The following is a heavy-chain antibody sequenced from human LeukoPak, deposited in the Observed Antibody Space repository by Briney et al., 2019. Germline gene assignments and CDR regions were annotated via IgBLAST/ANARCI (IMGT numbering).Heavy chain of an antibody. CDR2: IYYSGST. CDR3: ARAWGRDDYGPWWYFDL. D-gene: IGHD4-17*01. CDR1: GGSISSSSYY. V-gene: IGHV4-39*07. Sequence: PSETLSLTCTVSGGSISSSSYYWGWIRQPPGKGLEWIGSIYYSGSTYYNPSLKSRVTISVDTSKNQFSLKLSSVTAADTAVYYCARAWGRDDYGPWWYFDLWGRGTLVTVSS. J-gene: IGHJ2*01.